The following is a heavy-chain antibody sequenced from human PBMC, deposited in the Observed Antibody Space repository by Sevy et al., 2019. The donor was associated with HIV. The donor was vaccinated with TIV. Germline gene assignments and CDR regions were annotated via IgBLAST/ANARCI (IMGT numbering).Heavy chain of an antibody. Sequence: ASVKVSCKVSGYTLTQLSMNWVRQAPGKGLEWMGRFDPEDGETIYAQKFQGRVTMTEDRSTDTAYMDLSSLRSEDTAVYYCATTKDYYESSGYPFDYWGQRTLVTVSS. J-gene: IGHJ4*02. D-gene: IGHD3-22*01. V-gene: IGHV1-24*01. CDR2: FDPEDGET. CDR3: ATTKDYYESSGYPFDY. CDR1: GYTLTQLS.